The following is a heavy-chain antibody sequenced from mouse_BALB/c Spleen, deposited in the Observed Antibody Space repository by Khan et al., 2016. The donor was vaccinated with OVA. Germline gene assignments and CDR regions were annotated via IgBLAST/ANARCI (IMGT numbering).Heavy chain of an antibody. D-gene: IGHD1-1*01. V-gene: IGHV6-6*02. CDR2: IRLKSNNYAT. CDR1: GFTFSNYW. J-gene: IGHJ3*01. Sequence: EVKLEESGGGLVQPGGSMKLSCVASGFTFSNYWMNWVRQSPEKGLEWVAEIRLKSNNYATHYAESVKGRFTISRDDSKSSVYLQLNNLRAEDTGIYYCTRKDYGSSLFADWGQGTLVTVSA. CDR3: TRKDYGSSLFAD.